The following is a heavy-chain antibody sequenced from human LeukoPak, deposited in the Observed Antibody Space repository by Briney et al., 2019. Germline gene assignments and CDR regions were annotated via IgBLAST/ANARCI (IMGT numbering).Heavy chain of an antibody. D-gene: IGHD2-21*01. CDR3: ARGARSIGY. J-gene: IGHJ4*02. V-gene: IGHV1-8*01. CDR2: MNPNSGNT. CDR1: GYTFTSYD. Sequence: ASVKVSCKASGYTFTSYDINWVRQATGQGLEWMGWMNPNSGNTGYAQKFQGRVTMTTDTSTSTAYMELRRLRSDDTAVHYCARGARSIGYWGQGTLVTVSS.